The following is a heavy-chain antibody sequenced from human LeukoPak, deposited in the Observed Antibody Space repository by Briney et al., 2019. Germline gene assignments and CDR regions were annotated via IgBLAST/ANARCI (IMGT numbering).Heavy chain of an antibody. J-gene: IGHJ4*02. V-gene: IGHV3-23*01. Sequence: GGSLRLSCAASGFTFSTYAMSWVRQAPGKGLEWVSHFGGSGGTIYYADSVRGRFTITRDNSKNTLYLQMNSLRAEDTAVYYCAKSDCGGDCHLLDYWGQGTLVTVSS. CDR1: GFTFSTYA. CDR3: AKSDCGGDCHLLDY. CDR2: FGGSGGTI. D-gene: IGHD2-21*02.